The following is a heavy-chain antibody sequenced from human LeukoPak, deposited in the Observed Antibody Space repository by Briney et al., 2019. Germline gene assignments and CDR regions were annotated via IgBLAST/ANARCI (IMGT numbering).Heavy chain of an antibody. CDR1: GFTFSSYA. Sequence: GGSLRLSCAASGFTFSSYAMSWVRQAPGKGLEWVSAISGSGGSTYYADSVKGRFTISRDNSENTLYLQMNSLRAEDTAVYYCAKEWTGDYGDSPYWYFDLWGRGTLVTVSS. J-gene: IGHJ2*01. D-gene: IGHD4-17*01. V-gene: IGHV3-23*01. CDR2: ISGSGGST. CDR3: AKEWTGDYGDSPYWYFDL.